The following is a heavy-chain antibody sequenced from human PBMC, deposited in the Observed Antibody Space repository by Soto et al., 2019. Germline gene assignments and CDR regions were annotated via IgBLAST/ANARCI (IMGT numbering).Heavy chain of an antibody. V-gene: IGHV3-30-3*01. J-gene: IGHJ4*02. Sequence: GESLKISCAASGFNLSSSAMNWVRQAPGKGLEWLSVTSYDGSKKYYADSVKGRFTISRDDSKNTLYLQMHRLRADDTAVYYCTRDRCSGTSCYFRYWGQGTLVTV. D-gene: IGHD2-2*01. CDR1: GFNLSSSA. CDR2: TSYDGSKK. CDR3: TRDRCSGTSCYFRY.